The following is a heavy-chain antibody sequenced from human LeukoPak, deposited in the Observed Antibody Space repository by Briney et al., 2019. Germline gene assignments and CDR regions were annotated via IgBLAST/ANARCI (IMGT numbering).Heavy chain of an antibody. D-gene: IGHD3-22*01. Sequence: SETLSLTCTVSSASVTSYYWSWIRQPVGKGLEWFGRIYTNGTVNYNPSLKSRVTMSRETSKNQFSLKLTSVTAADTAVYYCARLLGSSGYAGDWYFDLWGRGILVTVSS. CDR1: SASVTSYY. J-gene: IGHJ2*01. CDR2: IYTNGTV. CDR3: ARLLGSSGYAGDWYFDL. V-gene: IGHV4-4*07.